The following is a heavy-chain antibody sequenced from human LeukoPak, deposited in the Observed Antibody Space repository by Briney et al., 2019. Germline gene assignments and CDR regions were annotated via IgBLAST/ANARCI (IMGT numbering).Heavy chain of an antibody. D-gene: IGHD6-13*01. J-gene: IGHJ4*02. CDR3: AKDRALSSSWTYFDY. V-gene: IGHV3-30*18. Sequence: PGRSLRLSCAASGFTFSSYGMHWVRQAPGKGLEWVAVISYDGSNKYYADSVKGRFTISRDNSKNTLYLQMNSLRAEDTAVYYCAKDRALSSSWTYFDYWGQGTLVTVSS. CDR1: GFTFSSYG. CDR2: ISYDGSNK.